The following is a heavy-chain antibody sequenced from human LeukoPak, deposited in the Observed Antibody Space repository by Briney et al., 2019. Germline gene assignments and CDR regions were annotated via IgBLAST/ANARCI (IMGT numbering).Heavy chain of an antibody. V-gene: IGHV1-2*02. Sequence: ASVKVSCKASGYTFTGYYMHWVRQAPGQGLEWMGWINPNSGGTNYAQKFQGRVTMTRDTSISTAYMELSRLRSDDTAVCYCARGCQYQLLIFLYYYMDVWGKGTTVTISS. D-gene: IGHD2-2*01. J-gene: IGHJ6*03. CDR1: GYTFTGYY. CDR2: INPNSGGT. CDR3: ARGCQYQLLIFLYYYMDV.